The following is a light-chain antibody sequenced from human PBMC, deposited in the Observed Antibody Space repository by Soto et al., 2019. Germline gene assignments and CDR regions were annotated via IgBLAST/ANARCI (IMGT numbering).Light chain of an antibody. CDR1: SSNIGAGYD. V-gene: IGLV1-40*01. J-gene: IGLJ1*01. Sequence: QSVLTQPPSVSGVPGQRVTISCTGSSSNIGAGYDVHWYQQLPGTAPKLLIYGNSNRPSGVPDRFSGSKSGTSASLAITGLQAEDEADYYCQSYDSSLSAYVFGTGTKLTVL. CDR2: GNS. CDR3: QSYDSSLSAYV.